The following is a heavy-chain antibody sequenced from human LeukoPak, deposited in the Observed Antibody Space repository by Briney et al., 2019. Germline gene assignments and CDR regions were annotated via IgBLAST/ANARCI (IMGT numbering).Heavy chain of an antibody. CDR3: AREAGYCSGGSCYGAWFDY. CDR1: GGSISSYY. V-gene: IGHV4-59*01. J-gene: IGHJ4*02. Sequence: SETLSLTCTVSGGSISSYYWSWIRQPLGKGLEWIGYIYYSGSTNYNPSLKSRVTISVDTSKNQFSLKLSSVTAADTAVYYCAREAGYCSGGSCYGAWFDYWGQGTLVTVSS. CDR2: IYYSGST. D-gene: IGHD2-15*01.